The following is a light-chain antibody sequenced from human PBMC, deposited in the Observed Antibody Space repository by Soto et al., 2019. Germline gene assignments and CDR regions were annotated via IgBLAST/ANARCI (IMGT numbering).Light chain of an antibody. CDR3: QQYDSSPWT. CDR1: QSISSTY. J-gene: IGKJ1*01. Sequence: EIVLTQSPGTLSLSPGERATLSCRASQSISSTYLAWYQQRPGQAPRVLIYDASSRATGIPDRFSGSGSGTDFTLTISRLEPEDFAVYYCQQYDSSPWTFGQGTKVDI. V-gene: IGKV3-20*01. CDR2: DAS.